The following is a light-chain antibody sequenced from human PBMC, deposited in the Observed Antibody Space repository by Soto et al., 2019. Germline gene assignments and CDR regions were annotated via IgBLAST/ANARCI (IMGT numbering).Light chain of an antibody. Sequence: DIQMTQSASTLSASIGASVTITCRASQSINSWLAWYQQNPGKAPKLMXYKASTLESGVPSRFSGSGSGTEFTLTISCLQPDDYATYYCQHYNNYSEFSFGPGTKVDIK. J-gene: IGKJ3*01. CDR2: KAS. CDR1: QSINSW. CDR3: QHYNNYSEFS. V-gene: IGKV1-5*03.